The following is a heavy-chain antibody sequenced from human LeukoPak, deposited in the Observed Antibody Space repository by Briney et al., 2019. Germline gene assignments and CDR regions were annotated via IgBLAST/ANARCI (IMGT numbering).Heavy chain of an antibody. D-gene: IGHD3-22*01. V-gene: IGHV1-69*13. CDR2: IIPIFAAP. CDR3: ARILYDISGYGFDP. Sequence: SVKVSCKASGGTLSSNTISWVRQAPGQGLQWMGGIIPIFAAPNYAQKFQGRVTITADESTSTAYMELSSLRSEDTAVYYCARILYDISGYGFDPWGQGTLVTVSS. J-gene: IGHJ5*02. CDR1: GGTLSSNT.